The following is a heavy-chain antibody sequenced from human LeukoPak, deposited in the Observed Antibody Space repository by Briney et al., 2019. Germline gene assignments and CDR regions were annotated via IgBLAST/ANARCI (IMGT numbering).Heavy chain of an antibody. J-gene: IGHJ4*02. CDR1: GDSIGSYF. CDR2: IYYSGST. CDR3: ARGQQWLVGYFDY. D-gene: IGHD6-19*01. V-gene: IGHV4-59*01. Sequence: PSETLSLTCTVSGDSIGSYFWSWIRQPPGKGLEWFGYIYYSGSTNYNPSLKSRVTISVDTSKNQFSLKLSSVTAADTAVYYCARGQQWLVGYFDYWGQGTLVTVSS.